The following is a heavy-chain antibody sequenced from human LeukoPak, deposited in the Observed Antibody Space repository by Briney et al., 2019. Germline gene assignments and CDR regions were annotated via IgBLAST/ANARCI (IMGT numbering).Heavy chain of an antibody. Sequence: ASVKVSCKVSGYTLTELSMHWVRQAPGKGLEWMGGFDPEDGETIYAQKFQGRVTMTEDTSTDTAYMELSSLRSEDTAVCYCATVLCSSTSCYLGAFDIWGQGTMVTVSS. D-gene: IGHD2-2*01. CDR3: ATVLCSSTSCYLGAFDI. V-gene: IGHV1-24*01. CDR2: FDPEDGET. J-gene: IGHJ3*02. CDR1: GYTLTELS.